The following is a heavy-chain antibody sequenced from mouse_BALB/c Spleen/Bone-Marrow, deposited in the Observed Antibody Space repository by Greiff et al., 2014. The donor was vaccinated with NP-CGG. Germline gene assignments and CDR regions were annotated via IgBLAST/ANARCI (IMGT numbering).Heavy chain of an antibody. D-gene: IGHD2-2*01. CDR1: GYTFTSYY. CDR3: TRSGTSWLRRSWYFDV. CDR2: INPSNGGT. J-gene: IGHJ1*01. Sequence: QVQLQQSGAELVKPGASVKLSCKASGYTFTSYYMYWVKQRPGKGLEWIGEINPSNGGTNFNEKFKSKATLTVDKSSSTAYMQLSSLTSEDSAVYYCTRSGTSWLRRSWYFDVWGAGTTVTVSS. V-gene: IGHV1S81*02.